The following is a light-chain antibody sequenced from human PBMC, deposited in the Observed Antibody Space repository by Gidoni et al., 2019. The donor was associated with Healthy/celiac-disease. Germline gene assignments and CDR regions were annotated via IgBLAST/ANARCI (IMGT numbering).Light chain of an antibody. Sequence: VLTQSPATLSLSPGERATLSCRASQSVSSYLAWYQQKPGQAPRLLIYDASNRATGIPARFSGSGSGTDFTLTISSLEPEDFAVYYCQQRSKRLTFXGXTKVEIK. V-gene: IGKV3-11*01. CDR3: QQRSKRLT. J-gene: IGKJ4*01. CDR1: QSVSSY. CDR2: DAS.